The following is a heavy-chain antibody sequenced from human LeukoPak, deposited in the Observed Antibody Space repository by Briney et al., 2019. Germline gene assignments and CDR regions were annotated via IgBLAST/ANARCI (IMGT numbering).Heavy chain of an antibody. J-gene: IGHJ6*02. CDR1: GGSISSSNW. D-gene: IGHD1-26*01. CDR3: AREVGATLDYYYYYGMDV. Sequence: ASETLSLTCAVSGGSISSSNWWSWVRQPPGKGLEWIGEIYHSGSTNYNPSLKSRVTISVDKSKNQFSLKLSSVTAADTAVYYCAREVGATLDYYYYYGMDVWGQGTTVTVSS. CDR2: IYHSGST. V-gene: IGHV4-4*02.